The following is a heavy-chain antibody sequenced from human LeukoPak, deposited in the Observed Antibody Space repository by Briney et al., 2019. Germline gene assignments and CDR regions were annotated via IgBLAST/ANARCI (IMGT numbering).Heavy chain of an antibody. CDR1: GFTFSDYY. D-gene: IGHD3-10*01. CDR2: ISSSGSTI. V-gene: IGHV3-11*04. J-gene: IGHJ3*02. CDR3: ARPNASGNYRAFDI. Sequence: GGSLRLSCAASGFTFSDYYMSWIRQAPGKGLEWVSYISSSGSTIYYADSVKGRFTISRDNAKNSLYLQMNSLRVEDTAVYYCARPNASGNYRAFDIWGQGIMVTVSS.